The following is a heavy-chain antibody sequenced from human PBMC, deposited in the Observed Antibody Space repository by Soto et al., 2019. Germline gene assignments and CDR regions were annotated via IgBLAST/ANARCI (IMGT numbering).Heavy chain of an antibody. J-gene: IGHJ3*02. CDR1: GGSISSGGYY. Sequence: TLSLTCTVAGGSISSGGYYWSWIRQHPGKGLEWIGYIYYSGSTYYNPSLKSRVTISVDTSKNQFSLKLSSVTAADTAVYYCARRHRGGVAVDIWGHGTMVTVSS. CDR3: ARRHRGGVAVDI. CDR2: IYYSGST. D-gene: IGHD3-10*01. V-gene: IGHV4-31*03.